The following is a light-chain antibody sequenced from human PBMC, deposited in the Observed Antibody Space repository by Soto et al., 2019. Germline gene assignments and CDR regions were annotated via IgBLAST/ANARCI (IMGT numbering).Light chain of an antibody. Sequence: DIQMTQSPSTVSASKGDRVTITCRASQSLSIWLAWYQQKPGKAPKLLIYKASTLQSGVPSRFSGSGSGTEFTLTISSLQPDDFATYYCHQYNRFPRTFGQGTKVDI. CDR1: QSLSIW. J-gene: IGKJ1*01. CDR2: KAS. V-gene: IGKV1-5*03. CDR3: HQYNRFPRT.